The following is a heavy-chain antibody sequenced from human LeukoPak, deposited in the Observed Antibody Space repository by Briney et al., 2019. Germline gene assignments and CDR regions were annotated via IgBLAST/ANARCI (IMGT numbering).Heavy chain of an antibody. V-gene: IGHV3-30*02. J-gene: IGHJ6*03. CDR1: GFTFSTYG. Sequence: GGSLRLSCAASGFTFSTYGIHWVRRAPGKGLEWVAFIRYDAINKYYADSVKGRFTISRDNSRNTLYLQMNSLRAEDTALYYCAKDGDTVSGTYYFDMDVWGKGTTVTISS. CDR2: IRYDAINK. CDR3: AKDGDTVSGTYYFDMDV. D-gene: IGHD1-26*01.